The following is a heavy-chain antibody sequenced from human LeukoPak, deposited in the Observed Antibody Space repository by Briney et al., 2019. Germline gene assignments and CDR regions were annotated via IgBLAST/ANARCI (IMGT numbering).Heavy chain of an antibody. J-gene: IGHJ4*02. V-gene: IGHV3-30*14. CDR3: ARDYKAYYYDSSGYFDY. D-gene: IGHD3-22*01. CDR1: GFTFSSHA. Sequence: PGGSLRLSCAASGFTFSSHALHWVRQAPGKGLEWVAVISSDGSYKYYADSVKGRFTISRDNSKNTLYLQMNSLRAEDTAVYYCARDYKAYYYDSSGYFDYWGQGTLVTVSS. CDR2: ISSDGSYK.